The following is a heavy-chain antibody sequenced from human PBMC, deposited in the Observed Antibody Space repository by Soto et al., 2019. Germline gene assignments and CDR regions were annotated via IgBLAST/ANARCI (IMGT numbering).Heavy chain of an antibody. J-gene: IGHJ4*02. CDR2: INHSGST. D-gene: IGHD6-19*01. V-gene: IGHV4-34*01. Sequence: SETLSPTCAVYGGSFSGFYWSWIRPPPGKGLEWIGEINHSGSTNYNPSLKSRVTISVDTSKNQFSLKLSSVTAADTAVYYCARGRTASGWFRGGVDYWGQGTLVTVSS. CDR3: ARGRTASGWFRGGVDY. CDR1: GGSFSGFY.